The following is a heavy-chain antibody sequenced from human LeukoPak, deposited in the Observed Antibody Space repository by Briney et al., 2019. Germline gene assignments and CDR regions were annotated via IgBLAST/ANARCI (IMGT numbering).Heavy chain of an antibody. J-gene: IGHJ4*02. Sequence: GGSLTLSCATSGFTFGTSWMAWIRQAPGKGLEWVANMNYDGSNTYYVNSVRGRFTISRDNVKNSLYLQMNSLRVGDTAVYYCARDPAYAAIDYWGQGTLVTVSS. D-gene: IGHD3-16*01. V-gene: IGHV3-7*01. CDR1: GFTFGTSW. CDR3: ARDPAYAAIDY. CDR2: MNYDGSNT.